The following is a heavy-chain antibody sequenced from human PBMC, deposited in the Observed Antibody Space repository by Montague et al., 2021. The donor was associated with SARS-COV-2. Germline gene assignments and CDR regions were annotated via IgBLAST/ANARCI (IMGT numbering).Heavy chain of an antibody. CDR3: ARLGDGVVPSPILGVGPYYSYDDMEV. V-gene: IGHV4-34*01. J-gene: IGHJ6*03. D-gene: IGHD3-10*01. CDR1: GGSFSTYS. Sequence: SETLSLTCAVHGGSFSTYSWNWIRQPPGKGLEWIGEIHHGGSTNYNPSLKSRVTISADTSKNQFSLKLTSVAAADTAGYYCARLGDGVVPSPILGVGPYYSYDDMEVWGKGTTVPDSS. CDR2: IHHGGST.